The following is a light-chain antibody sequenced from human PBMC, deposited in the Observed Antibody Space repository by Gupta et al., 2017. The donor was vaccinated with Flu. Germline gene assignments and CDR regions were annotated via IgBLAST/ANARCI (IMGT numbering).Light chain of an antibody. CDR1: QSISNW. CDR3: QQYQGYSFT. Sequence: DIQMTQSPSTLSASVGDRVTITCRASQSISNWLAWYQQKPGKAPNLLIYKASRLESGVPSRFSGSGSGTXFTLTIXSLQPDDLATYYCQQYQGYSFTFGXGTKLQIK. CDR2: KAS. J-gene: IGKJ3*01. V-gene: IGKV1-5*03.